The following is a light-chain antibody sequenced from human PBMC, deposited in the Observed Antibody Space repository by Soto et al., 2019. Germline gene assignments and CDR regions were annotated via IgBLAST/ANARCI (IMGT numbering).Light chain of an antibody. CDR1: SSDVGTYDD. Sequence: QSALTQPASVSASPGQSITISCTGTSSDVGTYDDVSWYRQHPGKGPKLLIYEVTNRPSGVSNRFSGSKSGNTASLTISGLQAEDEADYYCSSYTISSTDVFGSGTKLTVL. J-gene: IGLJ1*01. CDR2: EVT. V-gene: IGLV2-14*01. CDR3: SSYTISSTDV.